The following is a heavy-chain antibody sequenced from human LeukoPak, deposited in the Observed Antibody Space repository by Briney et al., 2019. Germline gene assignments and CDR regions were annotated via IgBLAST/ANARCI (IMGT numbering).Heavy chain of an antibody. CDR1: GYTFTGYY. CDR2: INPNSGGT. D-gene: IGHD4-23*01. Sequence: ASVKVSCKASGYTFTGYYMHWVRQAPGQGLEWMGWINPNSGGTNYAQKFQGRVTMTRDTSTSTVCMELSSLRSEDTAVYYCARVGGNSREMDAFDIWGQGTMVTVSS. V-gene: IGHV1-2*02. CDR3: ARVGGNSREMDAFDI. J-gene: IGHJ3*02.